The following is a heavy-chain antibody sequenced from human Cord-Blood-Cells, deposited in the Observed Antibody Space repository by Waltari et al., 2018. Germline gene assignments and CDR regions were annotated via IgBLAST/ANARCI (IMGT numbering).Heavy chain of an antibody. CDR2: IKQDGSEK. D-gene: IGHD6-13*01. J-gene: IGHJ2*01. CDR1: GVTLSTYW. Sequence: VQLVESGGGFVQPGGALRPSCAESGVTLSTYWLSCVRQAPGKGLEWVANIKQDGSEKYYVDSVKGRFTISRDNAKNSLYLQMNSLRAEDTAVYYCARGGAARYFDLWGRGTLVTVSS. CDR3: ARGGAARYFDL. V-gene: IGHV3-7*01.